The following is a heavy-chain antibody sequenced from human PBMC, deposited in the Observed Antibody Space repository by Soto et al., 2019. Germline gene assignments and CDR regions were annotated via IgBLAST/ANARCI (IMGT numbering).Heavy chain of an antibody. V-gene: IGHV1-69*13. CDR3: ARPRDNCSGTSCPRLYYYYGMDV. CDR2: VIPIFGTA. D-gene: IGHD2-2*01. Sequence: SVKVSCKASGGTFSSYAISWVRQAPGQGLEWMGGVIPIFGTANYAQKFQGRVTITADESTSTAYMELSSLRSEDTAVYYCARPRDNCSGTSCPRLYYYYGMDVWGQGTTVTVSS. J-gene: IGHJ6*02. CDR1: GGTFSSYA.